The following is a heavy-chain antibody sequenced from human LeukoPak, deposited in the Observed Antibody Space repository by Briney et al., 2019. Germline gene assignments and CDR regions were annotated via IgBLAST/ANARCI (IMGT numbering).Heavy chain of an antibody. CDR2: IKQEGSKT. D-gene: IGHD6-19*01. V-gene: IGHV3-7*01. J-gene: IGHJ4*02. Sequence: GGSLSLPCAGSGFSFSRHWMSWVRQAPGKGLEGVANIKQEGSKTFYVDSVKGRFTVSRDDAKNLLYLQMSSLRAEDTAIYYCARLYNTGFYGGPDYWGQGTLVAVSS. CDR3: ARLYNTGFYGGPDY. CDR1: GFSFSRHW.